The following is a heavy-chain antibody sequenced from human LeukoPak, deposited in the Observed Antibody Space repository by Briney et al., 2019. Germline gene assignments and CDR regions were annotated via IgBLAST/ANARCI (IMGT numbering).Heavy chain of an antibody. CDR2: ISSSGST. CDR3: ARHSWFTIFGVATFDY. J-gene: IGHJ4*02. V-gene: IGHV4-61*02. Sequence: SETLSLTCSVSGGSISSGHYYWNWVRQPAGKGLEWIGRISSSGSTTYSPSLKSRVTMSLDTSKNQFSLKLTSVTAADTAVYYCARHSWFTIFGVATFDYWGQGTLVTVSS. CDR1: GGSISSGHYY. D-gene: IGHD3-3*01.